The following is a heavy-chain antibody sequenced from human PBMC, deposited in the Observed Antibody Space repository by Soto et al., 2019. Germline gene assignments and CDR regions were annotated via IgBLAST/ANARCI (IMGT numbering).Heavy chain of an antibody. J-gene: IGHJ4*02. CDR2: INPSGGST. Sequence: WASVKVSCKASGYTFISHYIHWVRQAPGQRPEWMGMINPSGGSTSYPQKFQGRVSLTRDTSTATVYMELSRLTSDDTAVYYCARDGRYDSSGYPPDYWGQGTRVTVSS. V-gene: IGHV1-46*01. CDR1: GYTFISHY. D-gene: IGHD3-22*01. CDR3: ARDGRYDSSGYPPDY.